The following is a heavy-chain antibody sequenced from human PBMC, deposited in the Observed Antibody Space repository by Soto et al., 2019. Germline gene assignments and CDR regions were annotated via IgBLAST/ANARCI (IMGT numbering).Heavy chain of an antibody. CDR3: AKGGRQWLVTSDFNY. D-gene: IGHD6-19*01. V-gene: IGHV3-30*18. Sequence: VQLVESGGGVVQPERSLRLSCAASGFTFSDYAMHWVRQAPGKGLEWVAVVSHDGRNTHYADSVKGRFTISRDSSKNTVSLEMTSLRAEDKAVYYFAKGGRQWLVTSDFNYWGQGALVTVSS. CDR2: VSHDGRNT. J-gene: IGHJ4*02. CDR1: GFTFSDYA.